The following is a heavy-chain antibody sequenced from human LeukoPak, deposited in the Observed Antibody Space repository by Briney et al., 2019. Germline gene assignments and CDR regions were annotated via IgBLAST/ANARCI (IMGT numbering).Heavy chain of an antibody. D-gene: IGHD1-26*01. Sequence: GGPLRLSCAASGFTFSSYSMNWVRQAPGKGLEWVSSISSSSSYIYYADSVKGRFTISRDNAKNSLYLQMNSLRAEDTAVYYCAREDSGSYYVVDYWGQGTLVTVSS. V-gene: IGHV3-21*01. CDR3: AREDSGSYYVVDY. J-gene: IGHJ4*02. CDR1: GFTFSSYS. CDR2: ISSSSSYI.